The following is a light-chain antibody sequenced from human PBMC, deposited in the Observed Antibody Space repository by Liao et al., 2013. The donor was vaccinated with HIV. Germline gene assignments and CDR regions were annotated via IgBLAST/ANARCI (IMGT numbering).Light chain of an antibody. CDR2: YNK. Sequence: SYELTQPPSVSVAPGKTARITCGGTDLGSKSVHWYRQQPGQAPVVVIFYNKDRPSGIPERFSGSNSGNTATLTISRVEAGDEADYYCQVWDSSSDHPVFGGGTKLTVL. J-gene: IGLJ3*02. V-gene: IGLV3-21*04. CDR1: DLGSKS. CDR3: QVWDSSSDHPV.